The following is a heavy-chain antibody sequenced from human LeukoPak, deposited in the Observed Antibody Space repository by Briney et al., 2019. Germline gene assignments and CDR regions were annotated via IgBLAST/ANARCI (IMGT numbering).Heavy chain of an antibody. J-gene: IGHJ4*02. V-gene: IGHV3-23*01. CDR2: ISGSGGST. D-gene: IGHD3-22*01. Sequence: GGSLRLSCAASGFTFSSYAMSWVRQAPGKGLEWVSAISGSGGSTYYADSVKGQFTISRDNSKNTLYLQMNSLRAEDTAVYYCAIFRYYYDSSGYYGFWGQGTLVTVSS. CDR3: AIFRYYYDSSGYYGF. CDR1: GFTFSSYA.